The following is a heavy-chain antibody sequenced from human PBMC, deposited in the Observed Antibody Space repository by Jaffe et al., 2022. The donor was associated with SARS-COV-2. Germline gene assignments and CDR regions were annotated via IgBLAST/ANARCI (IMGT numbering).Heavy chain of an antibody. CDR1: GFTFSSYW. D-gene: IGHD2-21*02. CDR2: IKQDGSEK. J-gene: IGHJ6*02. CDR3: ARDSDSGYYYYYGMDV. V-gene: IGHV3-7*01. Sequence: EVQLVESGGGLVQPGGSLRLSCAASGFTFSSYWMSWVRQAPGKGLEWVANIKQDGSEKYYVDSVKGRFSVSRDNAKNSLYLQMNSLRAEDTAVYYCARDSDSGYYYYYGMDVWGQGTTVTVSS.